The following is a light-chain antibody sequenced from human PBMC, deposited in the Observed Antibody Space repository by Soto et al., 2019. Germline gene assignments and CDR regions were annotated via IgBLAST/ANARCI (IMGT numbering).Light chain of an antibody. Sequence: QSALTRPASVSGSPGQSLAISCTGTRSDVGAYNYVSWYQQHPGKAPKLMISEVTNRPSGVSDRFSGSKSGNTASLTISGLQAEDEADYYCSSFTSRFTFVFGTGTKVTVL. CDR2: EVT. V-gene: IGLV2-14*01. J-gene: IGLJ1*01. CDR3: SSFTSRFTFV. CDR1: RSDVGAYNY.